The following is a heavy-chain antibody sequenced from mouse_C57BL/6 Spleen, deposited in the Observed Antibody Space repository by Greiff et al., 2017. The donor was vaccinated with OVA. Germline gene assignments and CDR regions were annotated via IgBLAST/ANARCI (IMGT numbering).Heavy chain of an antibody. V-gene: IGHV5-17*01. CDR2: ISSGSSTI. Sequence: EVKVVESGGGLVKPGGSLKLSCAASGFTFSDYGIHWVRQAPEKGLEWVAYISSGSSTIYYADKVKGRFPISRDNAKNTLFLQMTSLRYEDTAMYYCARDDYDPYAMDYWGQGTSVTVSS. D-gene: IGHD2-4*01. CDR1: GFTFSDYG. CDR3: ARDDYDPYAMDY. J-gene: IGHJ4*01.